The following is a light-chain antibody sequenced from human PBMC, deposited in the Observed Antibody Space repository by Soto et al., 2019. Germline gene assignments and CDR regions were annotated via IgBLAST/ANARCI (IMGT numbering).Light chain of an antibody. CDR2: GTS. Sequence: DIVLTQSPGTLSLSPGERATLSCRASQSFSSNSLAWYQQKPGQAPRLLIYGTSSRATGVPDRFSGSGSGTDFTLTINRLEPEDFAVYYCQHFGTTPWTFGQGTKVEIK. CDR1: QSFSSNS. J-gene: IGKJ1*01. V-gene: IGKV3-20*01. CDR3: QHFGTTPWT.